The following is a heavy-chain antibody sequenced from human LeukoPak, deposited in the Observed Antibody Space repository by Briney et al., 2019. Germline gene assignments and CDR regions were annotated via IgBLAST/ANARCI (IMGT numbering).Heavy chain of an antibody. CDR2: ISGDGGST. Sequence: GGSLRLSCAASGFTFDDYAMHWVRQAPGKGLEWVSLISGDGGSTYYADSVKGRFTISRDNSKNSLYLQMNSLRTEDTALYYCAKDLIFGMVIIPVRNWFDPWGQGTLVTVSS. CDR3: AKDLIFGMVIIPVRNWFDP. D-gene: IGHD3/OR15-3a*01. V-gene: IGHV3-43*02. J-gene: IGHJ5*02. CDR1: GFTFDDYA.